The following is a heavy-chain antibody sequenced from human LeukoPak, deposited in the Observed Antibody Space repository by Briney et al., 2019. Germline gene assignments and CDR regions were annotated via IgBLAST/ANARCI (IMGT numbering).Heavy chain of an antibody. CDR2: ISSSGSTI. J-gene: IGHJ4*02. Sequence: GGSLRLSCAASGFTFSDYYMSWIRQAPGKGLEWVSYISSSGSTIYYADSVKGRFTISRDNAKDSLYLQMNSLRAEDTAVYYCARDVDTAMVGLDYWGQGTLVTVSS. V-gene: IGHV3-11*01. CDR3: ARDVDTAMVGLDY. D-gene: IGHD5-18*01. CDR1: GFTFSDYY.